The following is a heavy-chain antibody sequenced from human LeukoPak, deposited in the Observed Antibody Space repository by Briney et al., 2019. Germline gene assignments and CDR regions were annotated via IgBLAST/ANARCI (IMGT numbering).Heavy chain of an antibody. Sequence: RPSETLSLTCAVYGGSFSGYYWSWIRQPPGKGLEWIGEINHSGSTNYNPSLKSRVTISVDTSKNQFSLKLSSVTAADTAAYYCASKVVPAATVGYFDYWGQGTLVTVSS. CDR2: INHSGST. D-gene: IGHD2-2*01. CDR1: GGSFSGYY. CDR3: ASKVVPAATVGYFDY. V-gene: IGHV4-34*01. J-gene: IGHJ4*02.